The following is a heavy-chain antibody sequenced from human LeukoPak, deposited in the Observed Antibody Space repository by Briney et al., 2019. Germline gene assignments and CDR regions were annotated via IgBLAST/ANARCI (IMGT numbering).Heavy chain of an antibody. CDR3: AKDFGYSSSWYTAFDI. CDR1: GFTFDDYA. CDR2: ISWNSGSI. V-gene: IGHV3-9*01. Sequence: PGGSLRLSCAASGFTFDDYAMHWVRQAPGKGLEWVSGISWNSGSIGYADSVKGRFTISRDNAKNSLYLQMNSLRAEDTALYYCAKDFGYSSSWYTAFDIWGQGTMVTVSS. J-gene: IGHJ3*02. D-gene: IGHD6-13*01.